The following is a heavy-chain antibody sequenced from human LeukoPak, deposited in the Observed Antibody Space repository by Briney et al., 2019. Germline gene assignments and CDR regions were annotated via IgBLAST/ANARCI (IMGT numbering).Heavy chain of an antibody. Sequence: PSETLSLTCTVSGGSISSYYWSWIRQPPGKGLEWIGYIYYSGSTNYNPSLKSRVTISVDTSKNQFSLKLSSVTAVDTAVYYCARVRESYYYDSSGYYYGGKYYFDYWGQGTLVTVSS. CDR2: IYYSGST. J-gene: IGHJ4*02. CDR3: ARVRESYYYDSSGYYYGGKYYFDY. D-gene: IGHD3-22*01. V-gene: IGHV4-59*01. CDR1: GGSISSYY.